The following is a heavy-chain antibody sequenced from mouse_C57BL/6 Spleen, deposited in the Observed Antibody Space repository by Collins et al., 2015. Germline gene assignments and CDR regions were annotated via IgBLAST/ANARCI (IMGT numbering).Heavy chain of an antibody. CDR3: ARGPY. CDR2: IFPGDGDT. Sequence: GYVFSNYWMNWVKQRPGKGLEWIGQIFPGDGDTNYNGKFEGKAILTADKSSSTAYMQLSSLTSEDSAVFFCARGPYWGQGTLVTVSA. J-gene: IGHJ3*01. V-gene: IGHV1-80*01. CDR1: GYVFSNYW.